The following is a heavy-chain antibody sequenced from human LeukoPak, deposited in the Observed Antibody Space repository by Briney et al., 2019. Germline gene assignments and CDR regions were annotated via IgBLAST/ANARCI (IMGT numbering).Heavy chain of an antibody. J-gene: IGHJ4*02. V-gene: IGHV3-30*18. D-gene: IGHD4-11*01. CDR1: GFTFNSFG. CDR3: AKDFHTVTTFDY. Sequence: PGGSLRLSCAASGFTFNSFGMHWGRQAPGKGLEWVAVISFDGSNKYFADSVKGRFSISRDNSKNTLDLQMNSLRAEDTAVYYCAKDFHTVTTFDYWGQGTLVTVSS. CDR2: ISFDGSNK.